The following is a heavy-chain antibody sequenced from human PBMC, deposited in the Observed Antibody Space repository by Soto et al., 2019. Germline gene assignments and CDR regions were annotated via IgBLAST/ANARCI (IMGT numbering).Heavy chain of an antibody. CDR1: GGSISSGGYY. CDR3: ARAHIAAAGGGLNWFDP. V-gene: IGHV4-31*03. J-gene: IGHJ5*02. D-gene: IGHD6-13*01. Sequence: QVQLQESGPGLVTPSQTLSLTCTVSGGSISSGGYYWSWIRQHPGKVLEWIGYIYYSGSTYYNPSLKSRVTISVDTSKNQFSLKLSSVTAADTAVYYCARAHIAAAGGGLNWFDPWGQGTLVTVSS. CDR2: IYYSGST.